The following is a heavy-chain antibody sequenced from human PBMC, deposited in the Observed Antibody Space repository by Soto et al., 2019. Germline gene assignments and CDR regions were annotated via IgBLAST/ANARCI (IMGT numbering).Heavy chain of an antibody. Sequence: ALVKVSCKASGYTFTSYAMHWVRQAPGQRLEWMGWINAGNGNTKYSQKFQGRVTITRDTSASTAYMELSSLRSEDTAVYYCANGGGSYYPFDYWGQGTLVTVSS. J-gene: IGHJ4*02. D-gene: IGHD1-26*01. CDR2: INAGNGNT. CDR3: ANGGGSYYPFDY. V-gene: IGHV1-3*01. CDR1: GYTFTSYA.